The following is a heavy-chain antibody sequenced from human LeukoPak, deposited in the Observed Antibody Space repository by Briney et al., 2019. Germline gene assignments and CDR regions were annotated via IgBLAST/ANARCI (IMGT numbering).Heavy chain of an antibody. D-gene: IGHD1-7*01. J-gene: IGHJ3*02. CDR1: GYTFTVTGYY. CDR3: ARVPHRGTIVELPGTILDAFDI. V-gene: IGHV1-2*02. CDR2: INTNSGDK. Sequence: GASVKVSCKVSGYTFTVTGYYIHWVRRAPGQGLEWMGWINTNSGDKNYAQRFQGRITMTRDTSISTAYMELSSLRSDDTALYYCARVPHRGTIVELPGTILDAFDIWSQGTMVTVSS.